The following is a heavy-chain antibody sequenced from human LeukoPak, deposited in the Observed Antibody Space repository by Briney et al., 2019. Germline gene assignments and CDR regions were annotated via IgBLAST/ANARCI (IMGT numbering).Heavy chain of an antibody. CDR1: GDSVSSSSYY. CDR3: AREEMPGKFDY. CDR2: IYFTGST. V-gene: IGHV4-39*07. D-gene: IGHD1-26*01. J-gene: IGHJ4*02. Sequence: SETLSLTCSVSGDSVSSSSYYWGWIRQPPGKGLEWIGSIYFTGSTYYNPSLKSRVTISVDTSKNQFSLRLTSVTAADTAIYFCAREEMPGKFDYWGQGILVTVSS.